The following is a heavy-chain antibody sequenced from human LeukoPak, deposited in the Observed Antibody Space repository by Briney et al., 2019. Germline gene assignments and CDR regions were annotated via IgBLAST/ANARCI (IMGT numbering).Heavy chain of an antibody. D-gene: IGHD2-8*01. CDR1: GFTFSSYG. J-gene: IGHJ6*03. CDR2: IRYDGSNK. CDR3: AKDPRPLNGIFXXYXXXXV. Sequence: PGGSLRLSCAASGFTFSSYGMHWVRQAPGKGLEWVAFIRYDGSNKYYADSVKGRFTISRDNSKNTLYLQMNSLRAEDTAVYYCAKDPRPLNGIFXXYXXXXVXGKGTTVTVSS. V-gene: IGHV3-30*02.